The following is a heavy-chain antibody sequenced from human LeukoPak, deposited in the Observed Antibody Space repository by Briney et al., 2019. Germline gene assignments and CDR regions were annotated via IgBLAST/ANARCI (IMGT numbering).Heavy chain of an antibody. CDR2: IDPNSGDR. J-gene: IGHJ4*02. V-gene: IGHV1-2*02. CDR3: ARLGGTGWAVDH. D-gene: IGHD6-19*01. Sequence: ASVSVSCKASGYNFIDHYLHWVRQAPGQGLEWMGWIDPNSGDRNYEQKFQGRVTMTRDTSISTAYMELYSLRSDDTAVYYCARLGGTGWAVDHWGQGALVIVSS. CDR1: GYNFIDHY.